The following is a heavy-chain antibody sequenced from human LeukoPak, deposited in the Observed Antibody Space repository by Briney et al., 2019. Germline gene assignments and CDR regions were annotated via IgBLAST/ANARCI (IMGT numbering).Heavy chain of an antibody. Sequence: GGSLRLSCAASGFTVSSNYMSWVRQAPGKGLEWVSVIYSGGSTYYADSVKGRFTISRDNSKNTLYLQMNSLRAEDTAVYYCASSAYYYGSSGSLDYWGQGTLVTVSS. D-gene: IGHD3-22*01. J-gene: IGHJ4*02. CDR3: ASSAYYYGSSGSLDY. CDR1: GFTVSSNY. V-gene: IGHV3-53*01. CDR2: IYSGGST.